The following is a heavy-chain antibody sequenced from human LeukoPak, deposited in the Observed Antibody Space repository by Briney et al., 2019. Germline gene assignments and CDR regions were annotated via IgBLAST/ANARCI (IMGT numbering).Heavy chain of an antibody. CDR2: ISAYNGNT. J-gene: IGHJ4*02. Sequence: ASVKVSCKASGYTFTSYGISWVRQAPGQGLEWMGWISAYNGNTNYAQKLQGRVTMTTDTSTSTAYMELRGLRSDDTAVYYCAVNWNDVPFDYWGQGTLVTVSS. CDR1: GYTFTSYG. D-gene: IGHD1-1*01. CDR3: AVNWNDVPFDY. V-gene: IGHV1-18*01.